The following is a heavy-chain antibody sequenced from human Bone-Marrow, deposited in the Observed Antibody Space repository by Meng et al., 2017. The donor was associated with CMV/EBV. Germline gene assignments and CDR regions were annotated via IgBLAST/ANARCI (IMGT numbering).Heavy chain of an antibody. CDR1: GFTVSSNY. CDR2: IYSGGST. Sequence: GGSLRLSCAASGFTVSSNYMSWVRQAPGKGLEWVPVIYSGGSTYYADSVKGRFTISRDNSKNTLYLQMNSLRAEDTAVYYCARDSIISVDWGVHAGYYYGMDVWGQGTTVTVYS. V-gene: IGHV3-53*01. J-gene: IGHJ6*01. CDR3: ARDSIISVDWGVHAGYYYGMDV. D-gene: IGHD3-9*01.